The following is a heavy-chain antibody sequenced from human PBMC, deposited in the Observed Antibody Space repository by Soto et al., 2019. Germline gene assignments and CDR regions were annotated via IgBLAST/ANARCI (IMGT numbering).Heavy chain of an antibody. CDR3: VRDTMSASAAASLDY. Sequence: EVQLVESGGNLVQPGGSLRLSCAASGFTFSTYEFNWVRQAPGRGLEWISYISVSGNIIKYADSVKGRFTISRDNAEKSLHLHMSSLRVDDTALYFCVRDTMSASAAASLDYWGQGTQVIVSS. J-gene: IGHJ4*02. V-gene: IGHV3-48*03. CDR2: ISVSGNII. D-gene: IGHD6-13*01. CDR1: GFTFSTYE.